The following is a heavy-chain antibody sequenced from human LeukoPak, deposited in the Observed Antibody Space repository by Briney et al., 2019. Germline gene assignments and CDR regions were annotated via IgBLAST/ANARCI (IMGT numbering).Heavy chain of an antibody. D-gene: IGHD3-3*01. V-gene: IGHV4-39*07. CDR2: IYYSGST. J-gene: IGHJ4*02. Sequence: SETLSLTCTVSGGSISSSSYYWGWIRQPPGKGLEWIGSIYYSGSTNYNPSLKSRVTISVDTSKNQFSLKLSSVTAADTAVYYCARGRRFLEWVMEDYWGQGTLVTVSS. CDR3: ARGRRFLEWVMEDY. CDR1: GGSISSSSYY.